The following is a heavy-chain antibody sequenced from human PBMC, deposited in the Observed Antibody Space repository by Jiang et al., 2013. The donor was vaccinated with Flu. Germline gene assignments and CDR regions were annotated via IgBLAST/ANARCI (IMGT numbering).Heavy chain of an antibody. Sequence: SGAEVKKPGESLKISCKGSGYSFTSYWIGWVRQMPGKGLEWMGIIYPGDSDTRYSPSFQGQVTISADKSISTAYLQWSSLKASDTAMYYCARQAVGDYSPYYYYGMDVVGPRDHGHR. CDR3: ARQAVGDYSPYYYYGMDV. J-gene: IGHJ6*02. D-gene: IGHD4-17*01. V-gene: IGHV5-51*01. CDR1: GYSFTSYW. CDR2: IYPGDSDT.